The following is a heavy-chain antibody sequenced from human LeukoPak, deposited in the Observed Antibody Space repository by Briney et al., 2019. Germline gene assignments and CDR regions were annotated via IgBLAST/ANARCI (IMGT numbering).Heavy chain of an antibody. CDR2: IRYDGSNK. Sequence: GGSLRLSCAASGFTFSSYGMHWVRQAPGKGLERVAFIRYDGSNKYYADSVKGRFTISRDNSKNTLYLQMNSLRAEDTAVYYCAKDASSGSYAPFDYWGQGTLVTVSS. CDR1: GFTFSSYG. V-gene: IGHV3-30*02. CDR3: AKDASSGSYAPFDY. D-gene: IGHD1-26*01. J-gene: IGHJ4*02.